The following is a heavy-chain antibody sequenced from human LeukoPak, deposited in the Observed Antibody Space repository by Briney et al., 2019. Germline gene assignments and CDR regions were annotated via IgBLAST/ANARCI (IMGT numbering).Heavy chain of an antibody. J-gene: IGHJ4*02. CDR3: ATYDSWSGYNIAY. CDR2: ISSSSNTI. D-gene: IGHD3-3*01. Sequence: GGSLRLSCAASGFTFSSYSMNWVRQAPGKGLEWVSYISSSSNTIYYADSVKGRFTITRDNAENSLYLQMNSLKVEDSAIYYCATYDSWSGYNIAYWGQGTLVTVSS. CDR1: GFTFSSYS. V-gene: IGHV3-48*04.